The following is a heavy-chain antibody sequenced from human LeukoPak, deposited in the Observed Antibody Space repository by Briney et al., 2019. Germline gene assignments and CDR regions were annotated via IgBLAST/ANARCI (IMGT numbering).Heavy chain of an antibody. J-gene: IGHJ4*02. CDR1: GFTFSSYA. CDR2: ISYDGSNK. V-gene: IGHV3-30*01. D-gene: IGHD4-11*01. CDR3: ASNGDYSIYEFDY. Sequence: GRSLRLSCAASGFTFSSYAMHWVRQAPGKGLEWVAVISYDGSNKYYADSVKGRSTISRDNSKNTLYLQMNSLRAEDTAVYYCASNGDYSIYEFDYWGQGTLVTVSS.